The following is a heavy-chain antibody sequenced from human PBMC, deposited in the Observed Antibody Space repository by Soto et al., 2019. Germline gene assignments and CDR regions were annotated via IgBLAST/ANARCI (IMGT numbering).Heavy chain of an antibody. V-gene: IGHV3-30*18. D-gene: IGHD3-3*01. CDR1: GFTFSSYG. J-gene: IGHJ4*02. CDR3: AKVLRLDY. Sequence: QVQLVESGGGVVQPGRSLRLSCAASGFTFSSYGMHWVRQAPGKGLEWGAVISYDGSNKYYADSVKGRFTISRDNSNNPLYLQMNSLRAEDTAVYYCAKVLRLDYWGQGTPVTVSS. CDR2: ISYDGSNK.